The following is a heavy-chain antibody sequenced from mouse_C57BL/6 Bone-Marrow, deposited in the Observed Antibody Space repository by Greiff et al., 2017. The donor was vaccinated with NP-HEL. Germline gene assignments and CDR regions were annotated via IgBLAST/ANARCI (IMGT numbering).Heavy chain of an antibody. J-gene: IGHJ1*03. CDR3: ARVTTVCYWYFDV. CDR1: GYTFTSYT. D-gene: IGHD1-1*01. V-gene: IGHV1-4*01. Sequence: QVQLQQSGAELARPGASVKMSCKASGYTFTSYTMHWVKQRPGQGLEWIGYINPSSGYTKYNQKFKDKATLTADKSSSTAYMQLSSLTSEDSAVYYCARVTTVCYWYFDVWGTGTTVTVSS. CDR2: INPSSGYT.